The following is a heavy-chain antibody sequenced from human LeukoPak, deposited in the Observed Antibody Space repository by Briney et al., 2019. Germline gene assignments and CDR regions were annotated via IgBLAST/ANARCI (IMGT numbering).Heavy chain of an antibody. CDR2: INHSGST. J-gene: IGHJ5*02. V-gene: IGHV4-34*01. D-gene: IGHD2-2*01. Sequence: SETLSLTCAVYGGSFSGYYWSWIRQPPGKGLEWIGEINHSGSTNYNPSLKSRVTISVDTSKNQFSLKLSSVTAADTAVYYCARTRPKAIVVVPAAIHRRGWFDPWGQGTLVTVSS. CDR3: ARTRPKAIVVVPAAIHRRGWFDP. CDR1: GGSFSGYY.